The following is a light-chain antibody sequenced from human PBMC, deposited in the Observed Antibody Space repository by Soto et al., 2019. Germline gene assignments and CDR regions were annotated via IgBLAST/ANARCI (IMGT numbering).Light chain of an antibody. CDR3: QQYNDWPRM. V-gene: IGKV3-15*01. CDR1: QSFSSK. J-gene: IGKJ1*01. CDR2: GAS. Sequence: EIVMTQSPATLSVSPGERATLSCRASQSFSSKLAWFQHKPGQAPRLLIYGASTRATGIPARFSGSGSGTEFTLAISSLQSEDFAVYYCQQYNDWPRMFGQGTKVEI.